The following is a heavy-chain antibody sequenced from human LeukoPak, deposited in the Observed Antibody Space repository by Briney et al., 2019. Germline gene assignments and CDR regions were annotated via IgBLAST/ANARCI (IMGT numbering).Heavy chain of an antibody. D-gene: IGHD3-10*01. CDR1: GLTFSGYA. J-gene: IGHJ4*02. CDR3: AKVYYDGAGEDYFDS. Sequence: GGSLRLSCAASGLTFSGYAMSWVRQAPGKGLEWVAAISGSGGSTYYADSVKGRFTISRDNSKNTLYLQMNSLRAEDTAVYYCAKVYYDGAGEDYFDSWGQGTLVTVSS. V-gene: IGHV3-23*01. CDR2: ISGSGGST.